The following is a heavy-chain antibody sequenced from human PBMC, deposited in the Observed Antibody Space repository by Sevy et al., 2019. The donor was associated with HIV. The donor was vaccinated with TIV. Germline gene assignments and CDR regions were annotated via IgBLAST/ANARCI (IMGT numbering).Heavy chain of an antibody. CDR3: ARDFYDSSGYYGY. CDR1: GFTFSSYW. Sequence: GGSLRLSCAASGFTFSSYWMSWVRQAPGKGLEWVANIKQDGSGKYYVDSVKGRFTISRDNAKNSLYLQMNSLRAEDTAVYYCARDFYDSSGYYGYWGQGTLVTVSS. D-gene: IGHD3-22*01. CDR2: IKQDGSGK. J-gene: IGHJ4*02. V-gene: IGHV3-7*01.